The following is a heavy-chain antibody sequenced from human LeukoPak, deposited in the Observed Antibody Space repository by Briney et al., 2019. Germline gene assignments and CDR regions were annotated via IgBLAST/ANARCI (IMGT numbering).Heavy chain of an antibody. CDR3: GRPEIPMIVDAFDI. CDR1: GYSFTSYW. D-gene: IGHD3-22*01. Sequence: GESLKISCQGSGYSFTSYWIGWVRQMPGKGLEWMGIIYPGDSDTRYGPSFQGQVTISADKSISTVYLQWSSLKASDTAMYYCGRPEIPMIVDAFDIWGQGTMVTVSS. J-gene: IGHJ3*02. CDR2: IYPGDSDT. V-gene: IGHV5-51*01.